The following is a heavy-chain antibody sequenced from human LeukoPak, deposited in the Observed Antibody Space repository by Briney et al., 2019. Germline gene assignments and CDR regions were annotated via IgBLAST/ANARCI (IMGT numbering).Heavy chain of an antibody. D-gene: IGHD3-22*01. V-gene: IGHV1-2*02. J-gene: IGHJ4*02. CDR3: ARINYYDSSGRADY. CDR2: INPNSGGT. CDR1: GYTFTGYY. Sequence: ASVKVSCKASGYTFTGYYMHWVRQAPGQGLEWMGWINPNSGGTNYAQKFQGRVTMTRDTSISTAYMELSRLRSDDTAVYYCARINYYDSSGRADYWGQGTLVTVSS.